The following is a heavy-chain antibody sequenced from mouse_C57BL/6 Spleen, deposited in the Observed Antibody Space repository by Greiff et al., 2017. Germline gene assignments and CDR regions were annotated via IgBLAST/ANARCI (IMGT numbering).Heavy chain of an antibody. J-gene: IGHJ1*03. CDR2: ISSGSSTI. CDR3: ARLYYYGRGYFDV. Sequence: EVMLVESGGGLVKPGGSLKLSCAASGFTFSDYGMHWVRQAPEKGLEWVAYISSGSSTIYYADTVKGRFTISRDNAKNTLFLQMTSLRSEDTAMYYCARLYYYGRGYFDVWGTGTTVTVSS. V-gene: IGHV5-17*01. D-gene: IGHD1-1*01. CDR1: GFTFSDYG.